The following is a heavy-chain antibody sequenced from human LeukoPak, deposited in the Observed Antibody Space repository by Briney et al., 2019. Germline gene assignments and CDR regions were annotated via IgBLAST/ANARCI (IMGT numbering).Heavy chain of an antibody. J-gene: IGHJ6*02. Sequence: PGGSLRLSCAASGFTFSSYAMSWVRQAPGKGLEWVSAISGSGGSTYYADSVKGRFTISRDNSKNTLYLQMNSLRAEDTAVYYCAKAHHLRFLEWLRLPLISYYGMDVWGRGTTVTVSS. D-gene: IGHD3-3*01. CDR1: GFTFSSYA. CDR3: AKAHHLRFLEWLRLPLISYYGMDV. V-gene: IGHV3-23*01. CDR2: ISGSGGST.